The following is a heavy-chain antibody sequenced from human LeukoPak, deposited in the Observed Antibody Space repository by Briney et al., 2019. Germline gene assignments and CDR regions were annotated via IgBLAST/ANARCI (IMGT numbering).Heavy chain of an antibody. CDR2: ISYDGSNK. Sequence: GRSLRLSCAASGFTFSSYAMHWVRQAPGKGLEWVAVISYDGSNKYYADSVKGRFTISRDNSKNTLYLQMNSLRAEDTAVYYCARVGNCSSTSCQTYYYYGMDVWGQGTTVTVSS. V-gene: IGHV3-30*04. J-gene: IGHJ6*02. CDR3: ARVGNCSSTSCQTYYYYGMDV. CDR1: GFTFSSYA. D-gene: IGHD2-2*01.